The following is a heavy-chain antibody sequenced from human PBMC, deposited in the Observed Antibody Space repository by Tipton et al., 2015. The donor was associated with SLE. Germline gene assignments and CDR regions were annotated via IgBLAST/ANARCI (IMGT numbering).Heavy chain of an antibody. CDR2: ISSSTSTI. D-gene: IGHD1-26*01. V-gene: IGHV3-48*01. CDR1: GLSFSSYG. Sequence: SLRLSCAASGLSFSSYGMNWVRQAPGKGLEWLSYISSSTSTISYADSVKGRVTISRDNAKNSLYLQMNSLRAEDTAVYYCVSSRGTNLPQDAFESWGPGTMFTVSS. J-gene: IGHJ3*02. CDR3: VSSRGTNLPQDAFES.